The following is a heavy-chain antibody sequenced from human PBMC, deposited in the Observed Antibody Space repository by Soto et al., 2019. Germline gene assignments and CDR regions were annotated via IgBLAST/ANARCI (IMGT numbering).Heavy chain of an antibody. CDR3: ARRPGNYDILTGYYLSYFDY. CDR1: GGSISSSSYY. CDR2: IYYSGST. V-gene: IGHV4-39*01. Sequence: PSETLSLTCTVSGGSISSSSYYWGWIRQPPGKGLEWIGSIYYSGSTYYNPSLKSRVTISVDTSKNQFSLKLSSVTAADTAVYYCARRPGNYDILTGYYLSYFDYWGQGTLVTVSS. D-gene: IGHD3-9*01. J-gene: IGHJ4*02.